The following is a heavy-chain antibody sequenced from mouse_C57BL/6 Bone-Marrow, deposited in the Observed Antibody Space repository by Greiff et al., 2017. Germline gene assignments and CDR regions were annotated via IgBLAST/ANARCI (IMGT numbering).Heavy chain of an antibody. J-gene: IGHJ2*01. Sequence: QVQLQQPGAELVKPGASVKMSCKASGYTFTSYWITWVKQRPGQGLEWIGDIYPGSGSTNYNEKFKSKATLTVDTSSSTAYMQLSSLTSEDSAVYYCARSGRYYDYTFDSWGQGTTLTVSS. CDR3: ARSGRYYDYTFDS. CDR2: IYPGSGST. CDR1: GYTFTSYW. D-gene: IGHD2-4*01. V-gene: IGHV1-55*01.